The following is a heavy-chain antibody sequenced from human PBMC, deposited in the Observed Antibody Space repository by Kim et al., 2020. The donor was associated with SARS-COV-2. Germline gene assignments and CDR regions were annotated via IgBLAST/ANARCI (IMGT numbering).Heavy chain of an antibody. CDR3: ARGRTYYYDSSGQGGY. CDR2: IKQDGSEK. Sequence: GGSLRLSCAASGFTFSSYWMSWVRQAPGKGLEWVANIKQDGSEKYYVDSVKGRFTISRDNAKNSLYLQMNSLRAEDTAVYYCARGRTYYYDSSGQGGYWGQGTLVTVSS. J-gene: IGHJ4*02. D-gene: IGHD3-22*01. CDR1: GFTFSSYW. V-gene: IGHV3-7*01.